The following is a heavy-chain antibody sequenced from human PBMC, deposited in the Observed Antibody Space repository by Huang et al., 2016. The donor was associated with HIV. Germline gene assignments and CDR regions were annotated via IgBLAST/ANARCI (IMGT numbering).Heavy chain of an antibody. D-gene: IGHD3-16*01. CDR3: AKDWGYDFGAFDF. CDR2: INWKSGNI. CDR1: GFTFDDYA. V-gene: IGHV3-9*01. Sequence: EVQLVESGGDLVRPGRSLRLSCAASGFTFDDYAMHWVRQTPGKGREWVSGINWKSGNIAYADSVRSRFTISRDNAKNSLYLQMNRLRPEDTALYYCAKDWGYDFGAFDFWGRGTMVTVSS. J-gene: IGHJ3*01.